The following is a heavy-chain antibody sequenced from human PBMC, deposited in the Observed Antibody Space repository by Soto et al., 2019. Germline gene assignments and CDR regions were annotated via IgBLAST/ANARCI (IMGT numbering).Heavy chain of an antibody. CDR2: ISSNGGST. CDR1: GFTFSSYA. V-gene: IGHV3-64*01. Sequence: GGPLRLSCAASGFTFSSYAMHWVRQAPGKGLEYVSAISSNGGSTYYANTVKGRFTISGDNSENTLYLQMGSLSAEDMAVYYCARLLGAFDIWGQGTMVTVSS. J-gene: IGHJ3*02. D-gene: IGHD3-3*02. CDR3: ARLLGAFDI.